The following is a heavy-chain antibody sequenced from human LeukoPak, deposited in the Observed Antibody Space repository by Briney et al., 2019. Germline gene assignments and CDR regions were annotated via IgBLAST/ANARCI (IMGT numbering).Heavy chain of an antibody. CDR2: IYYSGTT. CDR1: GGSIISGGYY. J-gene: IGHJ4*02. V-gene: IGHV4-31*03. Sequence: SQTLSLTCTVSGGSIISGGYYSSWIRQCPGKGLEWIGYIYYSGTTYYNPSLKSRLTISVDTSKNQFSLNLNSVTAADTAVYYCARDRSGYGRLDYWGQGTLVTVSS. D-gene: IGHD3-22*01. CDR3: ARDRSGYGRLDY.